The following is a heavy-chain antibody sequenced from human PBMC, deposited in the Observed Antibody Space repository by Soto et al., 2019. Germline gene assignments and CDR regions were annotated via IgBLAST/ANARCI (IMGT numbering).Heavy chain of an antibody. CDR1: GGSISSGGYY. CDR2: IYYSGST. J-gene: IGHJ4*02. D-gene: IGHD6-19*01. CDR3: ARVERQWLVPYY. V-gene: IGHV4-31*03. Sequence: SETLSLTCTVSGGSISSGGYYWSWIRQHPGKGLEWIGYIYYSGSTYYNPSLKSRVTISVDTSKNQFSLKLSSVTAADTAVYYCARVERQWLVPYYWGQGTLVTVSS.